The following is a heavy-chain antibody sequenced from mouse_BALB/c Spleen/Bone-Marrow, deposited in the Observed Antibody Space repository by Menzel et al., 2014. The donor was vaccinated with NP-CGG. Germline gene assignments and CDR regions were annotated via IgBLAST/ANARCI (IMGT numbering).Heavy chain of an antibody. CDR2: IDPETGGT. Sequence: QVQLQQSGAELVRPGASVTQSCKASGYTFTDYEMHWVKQTPVHGLEWIGAIDPETGGTAYNQKFKGKATLTADKSSSTAYMELRSLTSEDSAVYYCTRSETGPFAYWGQGTLVTVSA. V-gene: IGHV1-15*01. D-gene: IGHD4-1*01. CDR3: TRSETGPFAY. CDR1: GYTFTDYE. J-gene: IGHJ3*01.